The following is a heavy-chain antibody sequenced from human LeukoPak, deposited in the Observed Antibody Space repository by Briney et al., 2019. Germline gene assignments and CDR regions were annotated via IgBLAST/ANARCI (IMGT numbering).Heavy chain of an antibody. V-gene: IGHV3-21*01. D-gene: IGHD3-22*01. Sequence: GGSLRLSCAASGFTFSSYSMNWVRQAPGKGREWVSSISSSSSYIYYADSVKGRFTISRDNAKNSLYLQMNSLRAEDTAVYYCARDSSGPRAGYNWFDPWGQGTLVTVSS. CDR3: ARDSSGPRAGYNWFDP. CDR2: ISSSSSYI. CDR1: GFTFSSYS. J-gene: IGHJ5*02.